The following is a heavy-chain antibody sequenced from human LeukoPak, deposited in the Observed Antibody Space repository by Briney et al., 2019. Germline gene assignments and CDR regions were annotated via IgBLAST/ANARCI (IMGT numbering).Heavy chain of an antibody. D-gene: IGHD3-22*01. CDR1: GYTFTIYG. CDR2: ISAYNGNT. CDR3: ARDTFNYYDSSGHDAFDI. Sequence: ASVKVSCTCSGYTFTIYGVSWVRQAPGQGIEWMGWISAYNGNTNYAQKLQVRVPIATDTSTSTAYMEVRSLRSDDTAVYYCARDTFNYYDSSGHDAFDIWGQGTMVTVSS. J-gene: IGHJ3*02. V-gene: IGHV1-18*01.